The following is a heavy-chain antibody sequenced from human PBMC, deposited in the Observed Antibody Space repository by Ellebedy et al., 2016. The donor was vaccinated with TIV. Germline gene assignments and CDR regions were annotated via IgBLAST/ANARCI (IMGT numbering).Heavy chain of an antibody. CDR1: GGTFSSYA. Sequence: SVKVSCXASGGTFSSYAISWVRQAPGQGLEWMGGIIPIFGTANYAQKFQGRVTITADKSTSTAYMELSSLRSEDTAVYYCARVRGDGWLPTSFDYWGQGTLVTVSS. V-gene: IGHV1-69*06. CDR3: ARVRGDGWLPTSFDY. J-gene: IGHJ4*02. CDR2: IIPIFGTA. D-gene: IGHD3-22*01.